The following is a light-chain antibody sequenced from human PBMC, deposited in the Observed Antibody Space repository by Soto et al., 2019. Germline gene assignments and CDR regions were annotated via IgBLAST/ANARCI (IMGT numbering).Light chain of an antibody. J-gene: IGLJ2*01. Sequence: QSALTQPASVSGSPGQSITISCTGTSSDVGSYNIVSWYQQHPDKAPKLMIYEGSKRPSGVSNRFSGSKSGNTASLTISGLQAEDEADYYCCSYAGSSTYVVFGGGTKLTVL. V-gene: IGLV2-23*01. CDR1: SSDVGSYNI. CDR3: CSYAGSSTYVV. CDR2: EGS.